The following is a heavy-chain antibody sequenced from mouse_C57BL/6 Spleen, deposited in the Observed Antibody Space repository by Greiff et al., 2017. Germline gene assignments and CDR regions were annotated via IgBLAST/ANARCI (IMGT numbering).Heavy chain of an antibody. CDR3: ARSTTQYFDV. CDR1: GYAFSSSW. Sequence: VQLQQSGPELVKPGASVKISCKASGYAFSSSWMNWVKQRPGKGLEWIGRIYPGDGDTNYNGKFKGKATLTADKSSSTAYMQLSSLTSEDSAVYFCARSTTQYFDVWGTGTTVTVSS. J-gene: IGHJ1*03. D-gene: IGHD1-1*01. CDR2: IYPGDGDT. V-gene: IGHV1-82*01.